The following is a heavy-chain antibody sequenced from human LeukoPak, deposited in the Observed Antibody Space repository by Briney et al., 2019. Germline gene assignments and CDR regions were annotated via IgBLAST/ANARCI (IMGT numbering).Heavy chain of an antibody. CDR3: ARDWSALPADKENLFDY. CDR1: GGSISSSSYY. CDR2: SYYSGST. D-gene: IGHD2-2*01. Sequence: SETLSLTCTVSGGSISSSSYYWGWIRQPPGKGLEWTGRSYYSGSTNYNPSLKSRVTMSVDTSKNQFSLKLSSVTAADTAVYYCARDWSALPADKENLFDYWGQGTLVTVSS. J-gene: IGHJ4*02. V-gene: IGHV4-39*07.